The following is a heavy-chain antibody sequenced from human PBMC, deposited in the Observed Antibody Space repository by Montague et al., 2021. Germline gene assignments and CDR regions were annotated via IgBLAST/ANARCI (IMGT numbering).Heavy chain of an antibody. V-gene: IGHV4-39*07. Sequence: SDTLSLTCTVSGASITSNIYYWGWIRQSPGKGLEWIGSIYYSGNSFYQPSLKSRITMAVDTSKNQFSLKLSSVTAADTAIYYCARVFSGWYVGWFDPWGQGTLVTVSS. J-gene: IGHJ5*02. CDR2: IYYSGNS. D-gene: IGHD6-13*01. CDR1: GASITSNIYY. CDR3: ARVFSGWYVGWFDP.